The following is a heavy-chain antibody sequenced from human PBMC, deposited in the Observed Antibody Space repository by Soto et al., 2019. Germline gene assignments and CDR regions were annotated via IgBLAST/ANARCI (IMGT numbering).Heavy chain of an antibody. CDR3: ARDRVVGYGMDV. Sequence: PSETLSLTCTVSGGSISSYYWSWIRQPPGKGLEWIGYIYYSGSTNYNPSLKSRVTISVDTSKNQFSLKLSSVTAADTAVYYCARDRVVGYGMDVWGQGTMVTVSS. CDR2: IYYSGST. V-gene: IGHV4-59*01. D-gene: IGHD2-2*01. J-gene: IGHJ6*02. CDR1: GGSISSYY.